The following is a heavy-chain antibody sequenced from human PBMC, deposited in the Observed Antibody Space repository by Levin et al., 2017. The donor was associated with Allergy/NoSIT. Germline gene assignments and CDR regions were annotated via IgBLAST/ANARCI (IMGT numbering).Heavy chain of an antibody. D-gene: IGHD3-10*01. Sequence: SETLSLTCTVSGGSISSSSYYWGWIRQPPGKGLEWIGSIYYSGSTYYNPSLKSRVTISVDTSKNQFSLKLSSVTAADTAVYYCARVPIITMVRGPHAFDIWGQGTMVTVSS. CDR3: ARVPIITMVRGPHAFDI. CDR2: IYYSGST. CDR1: GGSISSSSYY. J-gene: IGHJ3*02. V-gene: IGHV4-39*01.